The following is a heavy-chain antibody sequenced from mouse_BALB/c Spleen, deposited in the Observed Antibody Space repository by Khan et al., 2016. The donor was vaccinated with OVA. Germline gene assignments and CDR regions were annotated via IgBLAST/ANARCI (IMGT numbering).Heavy chain of an antibody. V-gene: IGHV3-2*02. D-gene: IGHD2-4*01. CDR3: ASERIYYDYSHAMDY. CDR1: GYSITSDYA. J-gene: IGHJ4*01. Sequence: EVKLEESGPGLVKPSQSLSLTCTVTGYSITSDYAWNWIRQFPGNKLEWMGYISYSGSTSYNPSLKSRISITRDTSKNQFFLQLNSVTTEDTATYYCASERIYYDYSHAMDYWGQGTSVTVSS. CDR2: ISYSGST.